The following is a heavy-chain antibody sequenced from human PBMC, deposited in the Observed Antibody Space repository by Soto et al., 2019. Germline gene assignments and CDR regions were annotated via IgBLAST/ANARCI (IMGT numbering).Heavy chain of an antibody. Sequence: GGSLRLSCAASGFTFSSYAMSWVRQDPGKGLEWVSAISGSGGSTYYADSVKGRFTISRYNSKNTLYLQMNSLRAEDTAVYYCANFVVVGTLATRSLTGYYTRWFDPWGQGTLVTVSS. CDR2: ISGSGGST. D-gene: IGHD3-9*01. CDR1: GFTFSSYA. J-gene: IGHJ5*02. CDR3: ANFVVVGTLATRSLTGYYTRWFDP. V-gene: IGHV3-23*01.